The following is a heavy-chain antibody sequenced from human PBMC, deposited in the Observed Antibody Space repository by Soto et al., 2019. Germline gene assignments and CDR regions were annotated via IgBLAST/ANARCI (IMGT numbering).Heavy chain of an antibody. J-gene: IGHJ4*02. D-gene: IGHD2-15*01. V-gene: IGHV3-15*01. CDR1: GFTFSNAW. CDR3: TTEIDIVVVVAALDY. CDR2: IKSKTDGGTT. Sequence: EVQLVESGGGLVKPGGSLRLSCAASGFTFSNAWMSWVRQAPGKGLEWVGRIKSKTDGGTTDYAAPVKGRFTISRDDSKNTLYLQMNSLKTEDTAVYYCTTEIDIVVVVAALDYWGQGTLVTVSS.